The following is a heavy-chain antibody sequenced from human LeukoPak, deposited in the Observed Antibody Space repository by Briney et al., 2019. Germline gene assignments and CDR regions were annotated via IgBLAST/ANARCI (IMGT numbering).Heavy chain of an antibody. Sequence: PAGESLRLSCSASGFTFSSYAMHWVRQAPGKGLEYVSAISSNGGSTYYADSVKGRFTISRDNSKNTLYLQMSSLRAEDTAVYYCVKGGDVLRYFDWLIYFDYWGQGTLVTVSS. CDR3: VKGGDVLRYFDWLIYFDY. V-gene: IGHV3-64D*09. D-gene: IGHD3-9*01. CDR1: GFTFSSYA. CDR2: ISSNGGST. J-gene: IGHJ4*02.